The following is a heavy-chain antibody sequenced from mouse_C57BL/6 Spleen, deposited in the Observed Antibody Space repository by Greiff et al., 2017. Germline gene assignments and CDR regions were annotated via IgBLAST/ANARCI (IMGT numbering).Heavy chain of an antibody. J-gene: IGHJ3*01. CDR2: INPSTGGT. D-gene: IGHD1-1*01. CDR1: GYSFTGYY. V-gene: IGHV1-42*01. Sequence: EVQRVESGPELVKPGASVKISCKASGYSFTGYYMNWVKQSPEKSLEWIGEINPSTGGTTYNQKFKAKATLTVDKSSSTAYMQLKSLTSEDSAVYYCARRDGSSGWFAYWGQGTLVTVSA. CDR3: ARRDGSSGWFAY.